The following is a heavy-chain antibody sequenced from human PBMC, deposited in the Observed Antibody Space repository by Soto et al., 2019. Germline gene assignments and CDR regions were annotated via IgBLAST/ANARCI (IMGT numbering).Heavy chain of an antibody. CDR2: ISSDGTTT. J-gene: IGHJ4*02. CDR3: XXXXXTNDVCLEAAVTVGGALEY. Sequence: EVQLVESGGGLVQPGKALRLSCAASGFTFSKYWMHWVRQAPGKGPVWVSYISSDGTTTDYADSVKGRFTISRDNAKXXXXXXXXXXXXXXXXXXXXXXXXXTNDVCLEAAVTVGGALEYWGQGAQVTVSS. CDR1: GFTFSKYW. D-gene: IGHD2-8*01. V-gene: IGHV3-74*01.